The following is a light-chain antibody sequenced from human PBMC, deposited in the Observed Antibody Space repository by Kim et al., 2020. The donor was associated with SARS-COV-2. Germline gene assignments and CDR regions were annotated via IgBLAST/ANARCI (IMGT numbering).Light chain of an antibody. Sequence: VSPGQTASIPCSGHTLGDKYASWYQQKPGQSPVLLIYQDTKRPSGIPERFSGSNSGNTATLTISGTQAMDEADYYCQAWDSSTVVFGGGTQLTVL. CDR1: TLGDKY. V-gene: IGLV3-1*01. CDR2: QDT. CDR3: QAWDSSTVV. J-gene: IGLJ2*01.